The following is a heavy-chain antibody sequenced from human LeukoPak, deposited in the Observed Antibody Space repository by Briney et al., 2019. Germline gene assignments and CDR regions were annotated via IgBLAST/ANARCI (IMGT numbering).Heavy chain of an antibody. J-gene: IGHJ4*02. V-gene: IGHV3-30*18. Sequence: GGSLRLSCAASGFTFSDFGMYWVRQAPGKGPEWVTVISYHGNNKYYTDSVKGRFTISRDNSKNTLYLQMNSLRGEDAAIYYCAKDSLYRHVAAEGYCDFWGQGTLVSVPS. CDR3: AKDSLYRHVAAEGYCDF. CDR1: GFTFSDFG. CDR2: ISYHGNNK. D-gene: IGHD3-16*02.